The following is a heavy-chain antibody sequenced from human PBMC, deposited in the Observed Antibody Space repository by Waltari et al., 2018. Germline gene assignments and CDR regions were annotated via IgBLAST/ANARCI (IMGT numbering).Heavy chain of an antibody. CDR1: GGSISSSSYY. V-gene: IGHV4-39*07. D-gene: IGHD1-26*01. CDR2: IYYSGST. Sequence: QLQLQESGPGLVKPSETLSLTCTVSGGSISSSSYYWGWIRQPPGKGLEWIGSIYYSGSTYYNPSLKSRVTISVDTSTNQFSLKLSSVTAADTAVYYCAVSIVGATSWYFDLWGRGTLVTVSS. CDR3: AVSIVGATSWYFDL. J-gene: IGHJ2*01.